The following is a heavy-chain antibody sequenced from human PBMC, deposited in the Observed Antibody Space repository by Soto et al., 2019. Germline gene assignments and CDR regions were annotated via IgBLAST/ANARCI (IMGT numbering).Heavy chain of an antibody. V-gene: IGHV5-10-1*01. D-gene: IGHD3-22*01. Sequence: PGESLKISCKGSGYNFTSYWISWVRQMPGKGLEWMGRIDPSDSYTNYSPSFQGHVTISADKSISTAYLQWSSLKASDTAMYYCASLIKTLSDYDSSGYIDYWGQGTLVTVSS. CDR1: GYNFTSYW. CDR2: IDPSDSYT. CDR3: ASLIKTLSDYDSSGYIDY. J-gene: IGHJ4*02.